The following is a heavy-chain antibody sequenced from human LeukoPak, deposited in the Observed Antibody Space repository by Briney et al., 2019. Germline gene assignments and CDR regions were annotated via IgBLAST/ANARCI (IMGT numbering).Heavy chain of an antibody. V-gene: IGHV4-34*01. CDR1: GGSFRAYF. CDR2: INHSGDT. D-gene: IGHD3-10*01. CDR3: AREANSYDSGTYAWFDY. J-gene: IGHJ4*02. Sequence: SETLSLTCAVHGGSFRAYFWSWIRQSPGKGLEWIGEINHSGDTNYNPSLKNRVTISSDTSKVQFSLKLSSVTAADTAIYYCAREANSYDSGTYAWFDYWGQGTLVTVSS.